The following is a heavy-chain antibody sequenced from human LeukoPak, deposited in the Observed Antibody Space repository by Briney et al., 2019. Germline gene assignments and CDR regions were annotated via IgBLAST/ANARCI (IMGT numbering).Heavy chain of an antibody. Sequence: GGSLRLSCAASGFTFSRYWMSWVRQAPGKGLEWVSAISGSGGSTYYADSVKGRFTISRDNSKNTLYLQMNSLRAEDTAVYYCAKGHVDIVATDYWGQGTLVTVSS. D-gene: IGHD5-12*01. J-gene: IGHJ4*02. CDR2: ISGSGGST. V-gene: IGHV3-23*01. CDR1: GFTFSRYW. CDR3: AKGHVDIVATDY.